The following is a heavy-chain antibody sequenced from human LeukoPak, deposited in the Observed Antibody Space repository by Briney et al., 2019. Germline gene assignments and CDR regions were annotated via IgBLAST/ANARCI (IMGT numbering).Heavy chain of an antibody. D-gene: IGHD6-19*01. CDR1: GFTFSSYE. CDR2: ISSSGSTI. V-gene: IGHV3-48*03. Sequence: PGGSLRLSCAASGFTFSSYEMNWVRQAPGKGLEWVSYISSSGSTIYYADSVKGRFTISRDNAKNSLYLQMNSLRAEDTAVYYCARDSKGWSFDYWGQGTLVTVSS. J-gene: IGHJ4*02. CDR3: ARDSKGWSFDY.